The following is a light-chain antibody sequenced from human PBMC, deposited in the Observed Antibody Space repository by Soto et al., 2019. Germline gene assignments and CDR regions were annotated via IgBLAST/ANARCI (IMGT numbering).Light chain of an antibody. CDR2: AAS. V-gene: IGKV1-9*01. CDR3: QQLINYPLT. J-gene: IGKJ4*01. Sequence: DIQLTQSPSFLSASLGDRVTITCRASQGIGSYLAWYQQKPGKAPRLLIYAASTLQSGVPSRFSGSGSDTEFTLTISSLQPEDFATYYCQQLINYPLTFGGGTKVEIK. CDR1: QGIGSY.